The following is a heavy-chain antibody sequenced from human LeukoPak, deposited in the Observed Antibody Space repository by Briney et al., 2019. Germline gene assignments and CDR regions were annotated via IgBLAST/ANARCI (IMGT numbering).Heavy chain of an antibody. V-gene: IGHV1-2*02. CDR3: ARSGVDIVVVPAGY. CDR2: INPNSGGT. D-gene: IGHD2-2*01. CDR1: GYTFTGYY. Sequence: GASAKVSCKASGYTFTGYYMHWVRQAPGQGLEWMGWINPNSGGTNYAQKFQGRVTMTRDTSISTAYMELSRLRSDDTAVYYCARSGVDIVVVPAGYWGQGTLVTVSS. J-gene: IGHJ4*02.